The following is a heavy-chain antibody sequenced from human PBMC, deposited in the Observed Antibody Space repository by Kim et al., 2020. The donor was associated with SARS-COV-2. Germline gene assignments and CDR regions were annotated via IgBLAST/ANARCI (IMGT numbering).Heavy chain of an antibody. D-gene: IGHD3-16*01. CDR1: GGSFSGYY. Sequence: SETLSLTCAVYGGSFSGYYWSWIRQPPGKGLEWIGEINHSGSTNYNPSLKSGVTISVDTSKNQFSLKLSSVTAADTAVYYCARGTMWPRVVRARSWFDPWGQGTLVTVSS. CDR2: INHSGST. V-gene: IGHV4-34*01. CDR3: ARGTMWPRVVRARSWFDP. J-gene: IGHJ5*02.